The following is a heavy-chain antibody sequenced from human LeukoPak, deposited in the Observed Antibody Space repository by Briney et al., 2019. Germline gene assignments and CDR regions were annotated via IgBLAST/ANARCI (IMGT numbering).Heavy chain of an antibody. D-gene: IGHD6-13*01. CDR1: IGSISSSKW. Sequence: SETLSLTCSVSIGSISSSKWWSWVRPSPVKGLEWIGEIYLYGTTNYNPSFTSRVTMSVDRSRNQFSLKLTSVTAADTAVYYCAKTSNIWYGYFDYWGQGALVAVSS. J-gene: IGHJ4*02. CDR2: IYLYGTT. CDR3: AKTSNIWYGYFDY. V-gene: IGHV4-4*02.